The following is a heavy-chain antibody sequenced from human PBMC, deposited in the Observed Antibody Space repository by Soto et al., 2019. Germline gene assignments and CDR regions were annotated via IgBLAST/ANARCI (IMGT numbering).Heavy chain of an antibody. CDR1: GFTFSSYG. Sequence: QVQLVESGGGVVQPGRSLRLSCAASGFTFSSYGMHWVRQAPGKGLEWVAVIWYDGSNKYYADSVKGRFTISRDNSKNTLDLQMNSLRAEDTAVYYCAREVVAGTYYFDYWGQGTLVTVSS. CDR2: IWYDGSNK. V-gene: IGHV3-33*01. D-gene: IGHD6-19*01. CDR3: AREVVAGTYYFDY. J-gene: IGHJ4*02.